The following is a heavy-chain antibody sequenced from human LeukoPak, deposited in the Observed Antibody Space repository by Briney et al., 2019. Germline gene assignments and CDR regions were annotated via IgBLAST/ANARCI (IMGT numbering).Heavy chain of an antibody. J-gene: IGHJ6*03. CDR2: TSGDGGST. D-gene: IGHD2/OR15-2a*01. CDR3: AKESFLGNRYYYYMDV. V-gene: IGHV3-43*02. Sequence: VGSLRLSCAGSGFTFDDYAIHWVRQAPGKGLEWVSVTSGDGGSTYYADSVKGRFTISRDNSKNSLYLQMNSLRTEDTALYYCAKESFLGNRYYYYMDVWGKGTTVTVSS. CDR1: GFTFDDYA.